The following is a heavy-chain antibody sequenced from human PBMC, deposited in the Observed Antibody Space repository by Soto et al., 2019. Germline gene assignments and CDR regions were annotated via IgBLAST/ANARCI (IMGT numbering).Heavy chain of an antibody. V-gene: IGHV4-59*01. J-gene: IGHJ1*01. Sequence: QVQLQESGPGLVKPSETLSLTGTVSGGSIRSYYWSWIRQPPGKGLEWIGYISYSGSTNYNPSLKSRVTISVDTSKIPFSLKRSSLTAADTAVYSCARHSSGGGADYFQHWGQGTLVTVSS. CDR2: ISYSGST. CDR1: GGSIRSYY. D-gene: IGHD6-19*01. CDR3: ARHSSGGGADYFQH.